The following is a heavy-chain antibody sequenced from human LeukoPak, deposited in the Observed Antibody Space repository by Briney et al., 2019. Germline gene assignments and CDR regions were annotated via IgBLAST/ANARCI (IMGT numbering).Heavy chain of an antibody. J-gene: IGHJ5*02. Sequence: PSETLSLTCTVSGGSISSGDYSWSWIRQPPGKGLEWIGYIYHSGSTYYNPPLKSRVTISVDRSKNQLSLKLNSMTAADTAVYYCATAPYEYIWGTYRTNWFDPWGQGTLVTVSS. CDR2: IYHSGST. D-gene: IGHD3-16*02. V-gene: IGHV4-30-2*01. CDR1: GGSISSGDYS. CDR3: ATAPYEYIWGTYRTNWFDP.